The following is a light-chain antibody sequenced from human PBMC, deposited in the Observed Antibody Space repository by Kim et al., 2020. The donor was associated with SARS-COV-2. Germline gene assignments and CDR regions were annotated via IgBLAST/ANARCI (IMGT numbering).Light chain of an antibody. CDR3: QKYNGAPWT. V-gene: IGKV1-27*01. CDR2: DAS. CDR1: QGISSN. Sequence: DIQMTQSPSSLSASVGDRVTITCRASQGISSNVAWYQQKPGDVPELLIYDASALLSGVPSRFSGSGSGTDFTLTISSLQPEDVATYYCQKYNGAPWTFGQGTKVDIK. J-gene: IGKJ1*01.